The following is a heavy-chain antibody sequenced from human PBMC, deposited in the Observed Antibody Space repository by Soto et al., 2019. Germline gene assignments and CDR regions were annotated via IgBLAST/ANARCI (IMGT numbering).Heavy chain of an antibody. CDR2: IYPGDSDT. J-gene: IGHJ6*02. V-gene: IGHV5-51*01. CDR3: ATRVQDPGKYYYGMDV. CDR1: GYSFTSYW. Sequence: EVQLVQSGAEVKKPGESLKISCKGSGYSFTSYWIGWVRQMPGKGLEWMGIIYPGDSDTRYNPSFQGQVTISADKSISTAYLQWSSLKASDTAMYYCATRVQDPGKYYYGMDVWGQGTTVTVSS. D-gene: IGHD6-13*01.